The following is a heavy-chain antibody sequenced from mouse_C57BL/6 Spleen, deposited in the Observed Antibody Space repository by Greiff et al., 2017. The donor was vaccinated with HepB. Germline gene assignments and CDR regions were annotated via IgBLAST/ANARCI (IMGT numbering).Heavy chain of an antibody. CDR2: INYDGSST. J-gene: IGHJ2*01. D-gene: IGHD2-3*01. CDR3: ARDLGDGYYFDY. CDR1: GFTFSDYY. V-gene: IGHV5-16*01. Sequence: EVQVVESEGGLVQPGSSMKLSCTASGFTFSDYYMAWVRQVPEKGLEWVANINYDGSSTYYLDSLKSRFIISRDNAKNILYLQMSSLKSEDTATYYCARDLGDGYYFDYWGQGTTLTVSS.